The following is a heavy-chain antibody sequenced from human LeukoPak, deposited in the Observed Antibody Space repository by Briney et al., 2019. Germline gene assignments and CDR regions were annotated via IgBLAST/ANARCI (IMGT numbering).Heavy chain of an antibody. V-gene: IGHV1-46*02. CDR2: ITSTGATT. CDR3: ARDSGFRTMVRGGSFDP. CDR1: GYNLNTYH. D-gene: IGHD3-10*01. Sequence: ASVKVSCKASGYNLNTYHMHWVRQAPGQGLEWMGIITSTGATTICAQKFQGRVTMTRDTSTSTVYMDLSSLRSEDTAVYYCARDSGFRTMVRGGSFDPWGQGTLVTVSS. J-gene: IGHJ5*02.